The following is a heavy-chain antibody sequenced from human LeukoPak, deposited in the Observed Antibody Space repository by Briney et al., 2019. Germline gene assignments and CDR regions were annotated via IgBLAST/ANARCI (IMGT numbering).Heavy chain of an antibody. CDR3: ARASAYVDIVATKDEIYSYYYGMDV. D-gene: IGHD5-12*01. CDR1: GYTFTSYY. CDR2: INPSGGST. V-gene: IGHV1-46*01. Sequence: ASVKVSFKASGYTFTSYYMHWVRQAPGRGLEWMGIINPSGGSTSYAQKFQGRVTMTRDTSTSTVYMELSSLRSEDTAVYYCARASAYVDIVATKDEIYSYYYGMDVWGQGTTVTVSS. J-gene: IGHJ6*02.